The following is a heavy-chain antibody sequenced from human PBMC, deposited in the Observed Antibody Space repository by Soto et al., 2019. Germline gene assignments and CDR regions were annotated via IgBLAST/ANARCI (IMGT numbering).Heavy chain of an antibody. J-gene: IGHJ4*02. V-gene: IGHV2-5*02. CDR1: AFSLSTSGVG. Sequence: QITLKESGPTLVKPTQTLTLTCTFSAFSLSTSGVGVGWIRQPPGKALEWLTFIYWDDDKRYSPSLKSRLTIPKDTSKNQVVLTMTNRDPVDTATYYCARLVAAGITYYFDSWGQGTLVTVSS. D-gene: IGHD2-21*01. CDR3: ARLVAAGITYYFDS. CDR2: IYWDDDK.